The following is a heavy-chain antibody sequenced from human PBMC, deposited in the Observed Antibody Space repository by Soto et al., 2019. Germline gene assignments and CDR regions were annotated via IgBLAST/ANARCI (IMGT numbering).Heavy chain of an antibody. Sequence: AGGSLRLSCAASGFTFSGYGMHWVRQAPGKGLEWVAVISYDGSNKYYADSVKGRFSISRDNSKNTLYLQMSSLRAEDTAVYYCVKDDSSGWPYYYGMDVWGQGTTVTVSS. CDR2: ISYDGSNK. V-gene: IGHV3-30*18. CDR1: GFTFSGYG. J-gene: IGHJ6*02. CDR3: VKDDSSGWPYYYGMDV. D-gene: IGHD6-19*01.